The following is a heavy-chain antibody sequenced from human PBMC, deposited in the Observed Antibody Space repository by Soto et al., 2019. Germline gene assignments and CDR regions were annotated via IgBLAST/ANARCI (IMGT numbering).Heavy chain of an antibody. D-gene: IGHD3-10*01. J-gene: IGHJ6*02. CDR1: GGSISSDGNY. CDR3: ARARMVRGIIYYYGMDV. V-gene: IGHV4-31*03. Sequence: SETLSLTCTVSGGSISSDGNYWSWIRQRPGKGLEWIGYIYYSGSTNYNPSLKSRVTISVDTSKNQFSLKLNSVTAADTAVYYCARARMVRGIIYYYGMDVWGQGTTVTVSS. CDR2: IYYSGST.